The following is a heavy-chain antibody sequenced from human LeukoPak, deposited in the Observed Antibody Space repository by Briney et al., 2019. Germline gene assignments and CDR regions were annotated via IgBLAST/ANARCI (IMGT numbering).Heavy chain of an antibody. CDR1: GGSISSGDYY. CDR2: IYYTGST. D-gene: IGHD5-12*01. V-gene: IGHV4-30-4*08. J-gene: IGHJ4*02. CDR3: ARDSTGYDYFDS. Sequence: SENLSLTCTVSGGSISSGDYYWNWIRQPPGKGLEWIGYIYYTGSTYYNPSLKSRVTMSIDTSKNQFSLKLSSVTAADTAVYYCARDSTGYDYFDSWGQGALVTVSS.